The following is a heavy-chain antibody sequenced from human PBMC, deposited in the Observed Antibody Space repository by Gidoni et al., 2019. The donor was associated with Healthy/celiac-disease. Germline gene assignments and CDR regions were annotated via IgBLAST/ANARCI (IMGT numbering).Heavy chain of an antibody. CDR1: AFTFSSSE. CDR2: ISSSGSTI. J-gene: IGHJ3*02. D-gene: IGHD2-21*02. Sequence: EVQLVESGGGLVQPGGSLRLACAASAFTFSSSEMNWVRQAPGKGLEWVSYISSSGSTIYYADSVKGRFTISRDNAKNSLYLQMNSLRAEDTAVYYCARGPLLVVTASSIWGQGTMVTVSS. V-gene: IGHV3-48*03. CDR3: ARGPLLVVTASSI.